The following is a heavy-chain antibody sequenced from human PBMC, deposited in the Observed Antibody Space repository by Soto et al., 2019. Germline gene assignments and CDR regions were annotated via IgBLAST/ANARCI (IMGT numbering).Heavy chain of an antibody. CDR3: ARAMGERGIWDY. CDR2: IYYSGST. Sequence: QVQLQESGPGLVKPSETLSLTCTVSGGSISSYYWIWIRQPPGKGLEWIGYIYYSGSTNYNPSLKSRVTISVDTSKNQFSLKLSSVTAADTAVYYCARAMGERGIWDYWGQGTLVTVSS. J-gene: IGHJ4*02. V-gene: IGHV4-59*01. D-gene: IGHD1-20*01. CDR1: GGSISSYY.